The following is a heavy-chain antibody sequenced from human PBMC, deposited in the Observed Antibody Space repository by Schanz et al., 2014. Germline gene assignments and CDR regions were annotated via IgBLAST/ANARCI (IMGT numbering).Heavy chain of an antibody. V-gene: IGHV1-69*02. CDR1: GGTFSGYT. Sequence: QVQLVQSGAEVMKPGSSVKVSCKASGGTFSGYTINWVRQAPGQGLEWMGRIIPILGITNVAQTFQDRVTITADKSTSTAYMELSSLRSEDTAVYYCARGLGDERWLDLNEAFDIWGQGTIVTVSS. CDR2: IIPILGIT. CDR3: ARGLGDERWLDLNEAFDI. D-gene: IGHD6-19*01. J-gene: IGHJ3*02.